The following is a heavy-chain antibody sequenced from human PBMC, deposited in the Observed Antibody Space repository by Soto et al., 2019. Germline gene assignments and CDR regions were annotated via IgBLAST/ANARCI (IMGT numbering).Heavy chain of an antibody. D-gene: IGHD1-26*01. V-gene: IGHV3-30-3*01. CDR3: ARLSGSYFDY. CDR2: ISYDGSNK. J-gene: IGHJ4*02. CDR1: GFTFSSYA. Sequence: LSLTCAASGFTFSSYAMHWVRQAPGKGLEWVAVISYDGSNKYYADSVKGRFTISGDNSKKTLYLQMNSLGAEDTAVYYCARLSGSYFDYWGQGTLVTVSS.